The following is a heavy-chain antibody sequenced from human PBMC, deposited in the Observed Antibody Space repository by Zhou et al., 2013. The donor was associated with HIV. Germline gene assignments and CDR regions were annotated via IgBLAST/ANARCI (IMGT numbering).Heavy chain of an antibody. D-gene: IGHD3-22*01. CDR3: ARTDSSGWG. J-gene: IGHJ4*02. CDR2: ISGYNGNT. V-gene: IGHV1-18*01. Sequence: QVQLVQSGAEVKKPGASVRVSCKASGYTLSSSDIHWVRQATGQGLEWLGWISGYNGNTNYAQKLQGRVTMTTDTSTSTAYMELRSLRSDDTAVYYCARTDSSGWGWGQGTLVTVSS. CDR1: GYTLSSSD.